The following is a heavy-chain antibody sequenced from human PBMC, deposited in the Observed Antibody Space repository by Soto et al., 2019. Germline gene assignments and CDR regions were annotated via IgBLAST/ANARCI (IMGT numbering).Heavy chain of an antibody. D-gene: IGHD3-10*01. V-gene: IGHV1-69*13. J-gene: IGHJ4*02. CDR1: GGTFSSYA. CDR2: IIPIFGTA. CDR3: ARERNIINMVRGPLGY. Sequence: ASVKVSCKASGGTFSSYAISWVRQAPGQGLEWMGGIIPIFGTANYAQKFQGRVTITADESTSTAYMELSSLRSEDTAVYYCARERNIINMVRGPLGYWGQGTLVTVSS.